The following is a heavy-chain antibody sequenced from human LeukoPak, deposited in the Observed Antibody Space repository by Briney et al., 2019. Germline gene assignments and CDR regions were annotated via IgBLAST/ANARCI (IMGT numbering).Heavy chain of an antibody. V-gene: IGHV3-74*01. CDR3: ARDSRGTGDY. Sequence: GGSLRLSCAASGFTFSSSWMYWVRQAPGKGLVWVSRINSDESITTYADSVKGRFTISRDNAKNTLYLQMNSLRAEDTAVYYCARDSRGTGDYWGQGTLVTVSS. D-gene: IGHD1-1*01. CDR1: GFTFSSSW. J-gene: IGHJ4*02. CDR2: INSDESIT.